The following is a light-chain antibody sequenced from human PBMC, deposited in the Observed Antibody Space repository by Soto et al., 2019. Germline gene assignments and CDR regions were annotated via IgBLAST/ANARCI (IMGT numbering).Light chain of an antibody. V-gene: IGLV2-14*01. J-gene: IGLJ1*01. CDR2: DVT. CDR3: TSRTISATYV. Sequence: QSALTQPASVSGSPGQSITISCTGTNNDIGLYDYVSWYQGHPGKAPRLIIYDVTHRPSGVSSRFSGSKSVNTASLTISGLQAEDEADYYCTSRTISATYVFGSGTKLTVL. CDR1: NNDIGLYDY.